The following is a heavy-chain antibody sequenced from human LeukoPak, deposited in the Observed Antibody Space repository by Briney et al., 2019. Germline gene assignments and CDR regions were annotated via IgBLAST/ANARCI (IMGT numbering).Heavy chain of an antibody. V-gene: IGHV1-3*01. J-gene: IGHJ3*02. D-gene: IGHD3-9*01. Sequence: KFQGRVTITRDTSASTAYMELSSLRSEDTAVYYCARASLFDWGSGDAFDIWGQGTMVTVSS. CDR3: ARASLFDWGSGDAFDI.